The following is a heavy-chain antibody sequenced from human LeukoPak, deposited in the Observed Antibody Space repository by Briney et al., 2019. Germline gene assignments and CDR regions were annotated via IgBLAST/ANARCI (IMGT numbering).Heavy chain of an antibody. V-gene: IGHV4-39*01. J-gene: IGHJ4*02. D-gene: IGHD3-9*01. CDR2: IYYSGST. CDR1: GGSISSSGYY. CDR3: ARQVFDWLPYYFDY. Sequence: PSETLSLTCTVSGGSISSSGYYWGWIRQPPGKGLEWIGSIYYSGSTYYNPSLKSRVTISVDTSKNQFSLKLSSVTAADTAVYYCARQVFDWLPYYFDYWGQGTLVTVSS.